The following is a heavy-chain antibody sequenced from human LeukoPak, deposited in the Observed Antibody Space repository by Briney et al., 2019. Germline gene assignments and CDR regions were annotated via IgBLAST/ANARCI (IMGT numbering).Heavy chain of an antibody. Sequence: ASVKVSCKASGYTFTSYYMHWVRQAPGQGLEWMGITNPSGGSTSYAQKFQGRVTMTRDMSTSTVYMELSSLRSEDTAVYYCARDFPPLLTGLDYWGQGTLVTVSS. CDR3: ARDFPPLLTGLDY. CDR2: TNPSGGST. V-gene: IGHV1-46*01. D-gene: IGHD1-20*01. CDR1: GYTFTSYY. J-gene: IGHJ4*02.